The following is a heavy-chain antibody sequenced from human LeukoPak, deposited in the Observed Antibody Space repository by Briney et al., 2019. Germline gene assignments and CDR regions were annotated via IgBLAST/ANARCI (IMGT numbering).Heavy chain of an antibody. CDR2: IYHNGNT. CDR1: GSSINSVYS. V-gene: IGHV4-38-2*02. D-gene: IGHD3-22*01. CDR3: ASYKTYYDSSGNPFDY. Sequence: PSETLSLTCTLFGSSINSVYSWGWIRQPPGKGLEWIGSIYHNGNTYYNSSLKSRVTISVHTSENQFSLKLSYVTAADTAVYYCASYKTYYDSSGNPFDYWGQGTLVTVSS. J-gene: IGHJ4*02.